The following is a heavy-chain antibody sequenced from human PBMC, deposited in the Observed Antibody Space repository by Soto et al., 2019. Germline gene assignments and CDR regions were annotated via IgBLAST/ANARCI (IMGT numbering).Heavy chain of an antibody. Sequence: ASVKVSCKASGYTFTSYGISWVRQAPGQGLEWMGWISAYNGNTNYAQKLQGRVTMTTDTSTSTAYMELRSLRSDDTAVYYCARGAGGALYYYYGMDVWGQGTTVTVSS. J-gene: IGHJ6*02. CDR2: ISAYNGNT. D-gene: IGHD1-26*01. V-gene: IGHV1-18*04. CDR1: GYTFTSYG. CDR3: ARGAGGALYYYYGMDV.